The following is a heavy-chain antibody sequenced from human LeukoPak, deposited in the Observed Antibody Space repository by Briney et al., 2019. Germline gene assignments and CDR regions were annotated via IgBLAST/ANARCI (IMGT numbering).Heavy chain of an antibody. J-gene: IGHJ4*02. Sequence: GGSLRLSCAASGFTFSSYSMNWVRQAPGKGLEYVSAISSNGGSPYYANSVKGRFTISRDNSKNTLYLQMSSLRAEDMAVYYCAREYCSGGNCQYYFDYWGQGTLVTVSS. CDR2: ISSNGGSP. V-gene: IGHV3-64*01. CDR1: GFTFSSYS. D-gene: IGHD2-15*01. CDR3: AREYCSGGNCQYYFDY.